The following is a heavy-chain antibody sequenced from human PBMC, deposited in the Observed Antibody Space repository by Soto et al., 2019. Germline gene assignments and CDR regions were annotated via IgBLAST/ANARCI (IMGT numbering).Heavy chain of an antibody. D-gene: IGHD4-17*01. CDR1: GGSISSYY. V-gene: IGHV4-59*01. CDR3: ARVGYGDYWAGYYYYYGMDV. Sequence: SETLSLTCTVSGGSISSYYWCWIRQPPGKGLEWIGYIYYSGSTNYNPSLKSRVTISVDTSKNQFSLKLSSVTAADTAVYYCARVGYGDYWAGYYYYYGMDVWGQGTTVTVSS. CDR2: IYYSGST. J-gene: IGHJ6*02.